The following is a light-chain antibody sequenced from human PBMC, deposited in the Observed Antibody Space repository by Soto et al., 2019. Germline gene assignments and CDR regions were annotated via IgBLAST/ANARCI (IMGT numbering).Light chain of an antibody. CDR1: QDIKNY. J-gene: IGKJ1*01. CDR3: QNYTSAPA. Sequence: DIQMTQSPSSLSASVGDRVTITCRASQDIKNYLAWYQQKPGKVPKLLISVASTLQSGVPSRFSGSGSGTDFTLTINSLQPEDVATYYCQNYTSAPAFGQGTKVEIK. CDR2: VAS. V-gene: IGKV1-27*01.